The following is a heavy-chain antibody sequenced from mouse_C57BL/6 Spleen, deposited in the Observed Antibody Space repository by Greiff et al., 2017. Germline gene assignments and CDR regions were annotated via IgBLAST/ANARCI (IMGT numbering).Heavy chain of an antibody. D-gene: IGHD4-1*01. J-gene: IGHJ2*01. CDR3: ARKGLWEGY. Sequence: QVQLQQSGAELARPGASVKLSCKASGYTFTSYGISWVKQRTGQGLEWIGEIYPRSGNTYYNEKFKGKATLTADKSSSTAYMELRSLTSEDSAVYFCARKGLWEGYWGQGTTLTVSS. CDR2: IYPRSGNT. V-gene: IGHV1-81*01. CDR1: GYTFTSYG.